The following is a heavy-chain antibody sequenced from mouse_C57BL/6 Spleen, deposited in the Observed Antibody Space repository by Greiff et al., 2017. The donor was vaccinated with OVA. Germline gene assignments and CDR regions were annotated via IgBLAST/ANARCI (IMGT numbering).Heavy chain of an antibody. CDR1: GFSFNTYA. CDR3: VRGGYSNYEAMDY. Sequence: EVKLVESGGGLVQPKGSLKLSCAASGFSFNTYAMNWVRQAPGRGLEWVARIRSKSNNYATYYADSVKDRFTISRDDSESMLYLQMNNLKTEDTAMYYCVRGGYSNYEAMDYWGQGTSVTVSS. D-gene: IGHD2-5*01. J-gene: IGHJ4*01. V-gene: IGHV10-1*01. CDR2: IRSKSNNYAT.